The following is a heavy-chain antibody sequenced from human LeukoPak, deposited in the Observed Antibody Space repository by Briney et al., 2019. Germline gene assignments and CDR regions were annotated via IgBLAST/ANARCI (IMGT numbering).Heavy chain of an antibody. J-gene: IGHJ4*02. D-gene: IGHD2-21*02. V-gene: IGHV3-7*01. CDR1: GFTFSSYW. CDR2: IKQDGSEK. Sequence: GGSLRLSCAASGFTFSSYWMSWVRQAPGKGLEWVANIKQDGSEKYYVDSVKGRFTISRDNAKNSLYLQMNSLRAEDTAVYCCAGDCGGDCPDYWGQGTLVTVSS. CDR3: AGDCGGDCPDY.